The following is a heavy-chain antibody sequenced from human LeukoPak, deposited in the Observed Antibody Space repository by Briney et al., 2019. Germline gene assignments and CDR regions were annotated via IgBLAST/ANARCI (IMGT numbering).Heavy chain of an antibody. V-gene: IGHV4-34*01. CDR3: ARGSWYYFDY. J-gene: IGHJ4*02. CDR1: GGSFSGYY. D-gene: IGHD6-13*01. CDR2: IYHSGST. Sequence: TSETLSLTCAVYGGSFSGYYWSWIRQPPGKGLEWIGYIYHSGSTYYNPSLKSRVTISVDRSKNQFSLKLSSVTAADTAVYYCARGSWYYFDYWGQGTLVTVSS.